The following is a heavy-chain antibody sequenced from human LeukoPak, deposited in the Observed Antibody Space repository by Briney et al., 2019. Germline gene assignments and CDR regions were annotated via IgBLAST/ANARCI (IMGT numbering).Heavy chain of an antibody. CDR2: INHSGST. CDR1: GGSFSGYY. CDR3: ARVWIGSIAVDKGTWFDP. J-gene: IGHJ5*02. D-gene: IGHD6-19*01. V-gene: IGHV4-34*01. Sequence: SETLSLTCAVYGGSFSGYYWSWIRQPPGKGLEWIGEINHSGSTNYNPSLKSRVTISVDTSKNQFSLKLSSVTAADTAVYYCARVWIGSIAVDKGTWFDPWGQGTLVTVSS.